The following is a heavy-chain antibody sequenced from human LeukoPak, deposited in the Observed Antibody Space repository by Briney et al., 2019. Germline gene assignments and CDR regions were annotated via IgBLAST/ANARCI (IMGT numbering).Heavy chain of an antibody. V-gene: IGHV1-46*01. J-gene: IGHJ6*04. Sequence: ASVKVSCKASGYTFTIYYMHWVRQAPGQGLGWMGIINPSGGSTSYAQKFQGRVAMTRDTSTSTVYMELNSLRSDDTAVYYCARGQTLGAYDIVTGWPYGMDVWGKGTTVTVSS. CDR3: ARGQTLGAYDIVTGWPYGMDV. CDR2: INPSGGST. D-gene: IGHD3-9*01. CDR1: GYTFTIYY.